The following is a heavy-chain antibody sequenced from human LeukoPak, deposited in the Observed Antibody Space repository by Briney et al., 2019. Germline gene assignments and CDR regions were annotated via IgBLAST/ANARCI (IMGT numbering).Heavy chain of an antibody. V-gene: IGHV1-24*01. CDR3: ATHVVGVAEIDY. CDR1: GYTLTELS. J-gene: IGHJ4*02. Sequence: GASVKVSCKVSGYTLTELSMHWVRQAPGKGLEWMGGFDPEDGETIYAQKFQGRVTMTEDTSPDTAYMELSSLRSEDTAVYYCATHVVGVAEIDYWGQGTLVTVSS. D-gene: IGHD1-26*01. CDR2: FDPEDGET.